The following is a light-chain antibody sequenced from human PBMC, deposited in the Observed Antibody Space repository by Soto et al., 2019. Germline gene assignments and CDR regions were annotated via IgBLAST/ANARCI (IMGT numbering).Light chain of an antibody. J-gene: IGKJ3*01. CDR2: GAS. V-gene: IGKV1-39*01. CDR3: QQSYRTPYYT. Sequence: DIQMTQSPSSLSATVGDRVTITCRASQSISSYLNWYHQKPGKAPKLLIYGASSLQSGVPSRFSGSGSGTDFSLTISSLQHEDFSTYYCQQSYRTPYYTFGPGTKVDIK. CDR1: QSISSY.